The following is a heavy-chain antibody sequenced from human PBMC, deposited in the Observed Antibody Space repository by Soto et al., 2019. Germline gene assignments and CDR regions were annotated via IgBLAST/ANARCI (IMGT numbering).Heavy chain of an antibody. CDR2: INAGNGNT. Sequence: ASVKVSCKTSGYTFTSYTMHWVRQAPGQRLEWMGWINAGNGNTGSSQKFQDRVTITRDTFASTAYMELSSLRSEDTAVYYCARNLVVVVDATRALGYWGQGTLVTVSS. CDR1: GYTFTSYT. J-gene: IGHJ4*02. D-gene: IGHD2-15*01. V-gene: IGHV1-3*01. CDR3: ARNLVVVVDATRALGY.